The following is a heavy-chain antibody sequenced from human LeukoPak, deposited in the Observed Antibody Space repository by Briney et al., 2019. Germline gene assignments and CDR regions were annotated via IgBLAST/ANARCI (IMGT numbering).Heavy chain of an antibody. CDR2: ISAYNGNT. D-gene: IGHD3-22*01. CDR1: GYIFISYG. V-gene: IGHV1-18*01. CDR3: ARDVRGIVGMDYFDY. J-gene: IGHJ4*02. Sequence: RASVKVSCKASGYIFISYGIGWVRQAPGQGLEWMGWISAYNGNTKYAQKLQGRVTMTTDTSTSTAYMELRSLRSDDTAVYYCARDVRGIVGMDYFDYWGQGTLVTVSS.